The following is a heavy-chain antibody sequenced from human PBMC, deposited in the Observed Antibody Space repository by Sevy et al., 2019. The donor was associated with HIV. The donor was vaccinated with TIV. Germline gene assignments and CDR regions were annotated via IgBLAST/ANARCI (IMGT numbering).Heavy chain of an antibody. CDR1: GFPFNDHA. D-gene: IGHD2-21*01. J-gene: IGHJ6*02. CDR3: AKDINRGCDGINCYPYYYYFYGLDV. Sequence: GGSLRLSCADSGFPFNDHALHWVRQVPGKGLEWVSGISWNSRNVGYADSVKGRFTISRDNANHFLYLEMNSLRPEDTAFYYCAKDINRGCDGINCYPYYYYFYGLDVWSQGTTVTVSS. V-gene: IGHV3-9*01. CDR2: ISWNSRNV.